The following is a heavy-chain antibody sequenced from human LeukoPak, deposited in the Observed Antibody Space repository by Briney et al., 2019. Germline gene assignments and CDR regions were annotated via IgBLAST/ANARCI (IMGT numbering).Heavy chain of an antibody. CDR3: ARDRSGYSEYYFDY. V-gene: IGHV4-4*07. CDR2: VYPSGST. J-gene: IGHJ4*02. D-gene: IGHD5-12*01. Sequence: PSETLSLTCTVSGGSISSYCWSWIRQPAGKGLEWIGRVYPSGSTNYNPSLKSRVTISIDKSKNQSPLKLTSVTAADTAVYYCARDRSGYSEYYFDYWGQGTLVTVSS. CDR1: GGSISSYC.